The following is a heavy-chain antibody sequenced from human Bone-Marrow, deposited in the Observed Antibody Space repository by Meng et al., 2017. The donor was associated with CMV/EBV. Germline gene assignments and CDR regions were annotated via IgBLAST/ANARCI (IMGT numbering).Heavy chain of an antibody. CDR2: MNSNSGAT. CDR1: GYSFTSYD. J-gene: IGHJ4*02. D-gene: IGHD2-2*01. Sequence: ASVKVSCKAFGYSFTSYDIDWVRQAPGQGLEWMGWMNSNSGATGYAQQFQGRVSMTRDTSTATAYMELRALRPEETAVFYCARGLGSTMPSHWGQGTLVTVSS. CDR3: ARGLGSTMPSH. V-gene: IGHV1-8*01.